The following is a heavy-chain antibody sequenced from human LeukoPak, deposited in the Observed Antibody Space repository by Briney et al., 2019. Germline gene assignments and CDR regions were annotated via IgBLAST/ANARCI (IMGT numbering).Heavy chain of an antibody. D-gene: IGHD5-18*01. V-gene: IGHV1-2*02. CDR2: INPNSGGT. J-gene: IGHJ4*02. CDR3: ARGQKYRSGYTVTELGSGYFDY. Sequence: ASVKVSCKASGYTFTDYYMHWVRQAPGQGLEWLGWINPNSGGTNYAQNFQGRVTMTRDTSLSTAYMELGSLRSDDTAVYYCARGQKYRSGYTVTELGSGYFDYWGQGPLVTVSS. CDR1: GYTFTDYY.